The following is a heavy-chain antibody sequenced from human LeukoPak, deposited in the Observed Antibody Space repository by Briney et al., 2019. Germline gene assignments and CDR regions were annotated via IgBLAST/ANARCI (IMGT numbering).Heavy chain of an antibody. V-gene: IGHV3-33*05. D-gene: IGHD3-16*01. CDR3: ARWRTVSGGGHYFDY. CDR2: MSYDGSNK. J-gene: IGHJ4*02. Sequence: GGSLRLSCAASGFTFSSYVMHWVRQAPGKGLEWVAVMSYDGSNKYYADSVKGRFTISRDNSKNTLYLQMNSLRAEDTAVYYRARWRTVSGGGHYFDYWGQGTLVTVSS. CDR1: GFTFSSYV.